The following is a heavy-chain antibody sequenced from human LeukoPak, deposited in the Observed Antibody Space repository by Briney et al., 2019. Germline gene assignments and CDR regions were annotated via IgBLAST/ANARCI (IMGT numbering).Heavy chain of an antibody. CDR2: IYYSGST. Sequence: KPSETLSLTCTVSSDSISSYYWSWIRQPPGKGLEWIGYIYYSGSTNYNPSLKSRVTISVDTSKNQFSLKLSSVTAADTAVYYCARAASGYYSPFDYWGQGTLVTVSS. D-gene: IGHD3-22*01. V-gene: IGHV4-59*01. CDR3: ARAASGYYSPFDY. CDR1: SDSISSYY. J-gene: IGHJ4*02.